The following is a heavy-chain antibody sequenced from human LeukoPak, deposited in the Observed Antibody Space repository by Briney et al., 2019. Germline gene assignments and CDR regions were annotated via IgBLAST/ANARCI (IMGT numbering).Heavy chain of an antibody. CDR2: MNPKSGGT. J-gene: IGHJ4*02. CDR3: ARDGVGVSTTFDY. D-gene: IGHD3-22*01. V-gene: IGHV1-2*02. Sequence: ASVKVSCKASGYTFTGSYMHWVRQAPGQGLEWMGWMNPKSGGTNYAQKLQGRVTMTRDTSIGTAYMELSSLRSDDTAVYYCARDGVGVSTTFDYWGQGTLVTVSS. CDR1: GYTFTGSY.